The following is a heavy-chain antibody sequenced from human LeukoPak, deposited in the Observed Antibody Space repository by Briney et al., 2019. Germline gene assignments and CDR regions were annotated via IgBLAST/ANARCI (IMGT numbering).Heavy chain of an antibody. CDR1: GGSISSYY. Sequence: SETLSLTCTVSGGSISSYYWSWIRQPPGKGLEWLGEINHSGSTNYNPSLKSRVTISVDTSKNQFSLKLSSVTAADTAVYYCARTYQVPAAIPYWGQGTLVTVSS. D-gene: IGHD2-2*02. J-gene: IGHJ4*02. V-gene: IGHV4-34*01. CDR3: ARTYQVPAAIPY. CDR2: INHSGST.